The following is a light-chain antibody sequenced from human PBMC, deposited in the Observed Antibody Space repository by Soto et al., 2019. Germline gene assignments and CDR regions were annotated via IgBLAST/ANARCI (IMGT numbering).Light chain of an antibody. J-gene: IGLJ1*01. CDR1: ITDVGGYNY. V-gene: IGLV2-14*01. Sequence: LTQPAYGTVVAGQGSRITKTETITDVGGYNYVSWYQQHPGKAPKLMIFDVNNRPSGISNRFSGSKSGNTASLTISGLQAEDEADYYCSSYTSSSTLGVVGTGTKVTVL. CDR3: SSYTSSSTLGV. CDR2: DVN.